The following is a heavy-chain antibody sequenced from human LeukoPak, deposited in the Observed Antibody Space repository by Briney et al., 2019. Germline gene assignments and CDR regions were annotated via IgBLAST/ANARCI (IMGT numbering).Heavy chain of an antibody. CDR2: ISYDGSNK. V-gene: IGHV3-30-3*01. J-gene: IGHJ4*02. CDR3: ASSNQKLLWFGELSY. Sequence: PGGSLRLSCAASGFTFSSYAIHWVRQAPGKGLEWVAVISYDGSNKYYADSVKGRFTISRDNSKNTLYLQMNSLRAEDTAVYYCASSNQKLLWFGELSYWGQGTLVTVSS. D-gene: IGHD3-10*01. CDR1: GFTFSSYA.